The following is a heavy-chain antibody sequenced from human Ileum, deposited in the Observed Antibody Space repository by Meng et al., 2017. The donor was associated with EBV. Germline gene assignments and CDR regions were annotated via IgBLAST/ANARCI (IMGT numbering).Heavy chain of an antibody. J-gene: IGHJ4*02. D-gene: IGHD3-3*01. Sequence: HLQLHQPVPVLVKPSYTLSLTVAVSGYSISSSKHWWGWIRQPPGKGLEWVGTIYYSGSTFYNPSLKSRVTISLDTSKNQFSLKVSSVTAADTAVYYCARRYYGVPFDNWGQGTLVTASS. CDR3: ARRYYGVPFDN. V-gene: IGHV4-39*01. CDR2: IYYSGST. CDR1: GYSISSSKHW.